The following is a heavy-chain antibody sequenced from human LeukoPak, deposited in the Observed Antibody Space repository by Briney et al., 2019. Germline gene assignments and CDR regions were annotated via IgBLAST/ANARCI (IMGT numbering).Heavy chain of an antibody. J-gene: IGHJ4*02. CDR1: GFTFTSSA. D-gene: IGHD2-2*01. CDR2: IVVGSGNT. V-gene: IGHV1-58*01. Sequence: GTSVKVSCKASGFTFTSSAVQWVRQARGQRLEWIGWIVVGSGNTNYAQKFQERVTITRNMSTSTAYMELSSLRSEDTAVYYCARLALRYCSSTGCFIDYWGQGTLVTVSS. CDR3: ARLALRYCSSTGCFIDY.